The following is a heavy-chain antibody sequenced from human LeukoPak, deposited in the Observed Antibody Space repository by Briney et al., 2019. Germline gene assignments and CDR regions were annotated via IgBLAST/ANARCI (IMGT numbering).Heavy chain of an antibody. Sequence: ASVKVSCKASGYTFTSYYMHWVRQAPGQGLEWMGWINTNTGNPTYAQGYTGRFVFSLDTSVSTAYLQISSLKAEDTAVYYCARDSANTAMALLFDYWGQGTLVTVSS. CDR2: INTNTGNP. D-gene: IGHD5-18*01. J-gene: IGHJ4*02. CDR1: GYTFTSYY. CDR3: ARDSANTAMALLFDY. V-gene: IGHV7-4-1*02.